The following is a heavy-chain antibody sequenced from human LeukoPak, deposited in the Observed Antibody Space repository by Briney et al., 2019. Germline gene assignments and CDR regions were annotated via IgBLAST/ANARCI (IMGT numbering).Heavy chain of an antibody. D-gene: IGHD5-18*01. Sequence: ASVKVSCKASGGTFSSYAISWERQAPGQGLEWMGGIIPIFGTANYAQKFQGRVTITADESTSTAYMELSSLRSEDTAVYYCARDGYEPVGFDYWGQGTLVTVSS. CDR2: IIPIFGTA. CDR3: ARDGYEPVGFDY. J-gene: IGHJ4*02. CDR1: GGTFSSYA. V-gene: IGHV1-69*13.